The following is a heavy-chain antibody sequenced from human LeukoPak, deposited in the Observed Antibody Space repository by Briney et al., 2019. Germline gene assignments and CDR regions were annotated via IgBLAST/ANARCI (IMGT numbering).Heavy chain of an antibody. D-gene: IGHD2-2*01. Sequence: ASVRVSCKASGYSFTGNYMHWVRQAPGQGFEWMGWINPNTGGTNYAQKFQGRVTMTRDTSISTAYMELSRLRSDDTAVYYCARGTGGLVVPAAVDYWGQGTLVTVSS. CDR3: ARGTGGLVVPAAVDY. J-gene: IGHJ4*02. V-gene: IGHV1-2*02. CDR1: GYSFTGNY. CDR2: INPNTGGT.